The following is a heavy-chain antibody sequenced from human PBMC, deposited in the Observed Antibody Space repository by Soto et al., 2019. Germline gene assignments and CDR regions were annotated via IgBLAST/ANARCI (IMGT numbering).Heavy chain of an antibody. V-gene: IGHV4-59*12. CDR3: ARDIEPPGLFFDY. Sequence: PSETLSLTCTVSGGSISSYYWSWIRQPPGKGLEWIGYIYYSGSTNYSPSLKSRVTISVDTSKNQFSLKLSSVTAEDTAVYYCARDIEPPGLFFDYWGRGSLVTVSS. J-gene: IGHJ4*02. CDR1: GGSISSYY. CDR2: IYYSGST. D-gene: IGHD6-13*01.